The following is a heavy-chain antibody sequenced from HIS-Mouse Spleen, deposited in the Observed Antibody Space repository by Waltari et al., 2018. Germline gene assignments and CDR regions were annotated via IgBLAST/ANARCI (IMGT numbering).Heavy chain of an antibody. D-gene: IGHD3-10*01. V-gene: IGHV4-34*01. CDR1: GGSFSGYY. CDR3: ARGLSRITMVRGVIAFDI. Sequence: QVQLQQWGAGLLKPSETLSLTCAVYGGSFSGYYWIWLRQPPGKGLEWIGEINHSGSTNYNPSLKSRVTISVDTSKNQFSLKLSSVTAADTAVYYCARGLSRITMVRGVIAFDIWGQGTMVTVSS. J-gene: IGHJ3*02. CDR2: INHSGST.